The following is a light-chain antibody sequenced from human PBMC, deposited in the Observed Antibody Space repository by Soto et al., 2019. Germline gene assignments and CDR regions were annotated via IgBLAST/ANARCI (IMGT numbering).Light chain of an antibody. CDR1: QSLLHSNGYKY. Sequence: DLVMTQSPLSLPVTPGEPASISCRSSQSLLHSNGYKYLDWYLQKPGQSPQLLIYWGSNRASGVPDRFSGSGSGTDFTLKISRVEAEDVGVYYCMQALQAPVTFGQGTKLEIK. CDR3: MQALQAPVT. CDR2: WGS. V-gene: IGKV2-28*01. J-gene: IGKJ2*01.